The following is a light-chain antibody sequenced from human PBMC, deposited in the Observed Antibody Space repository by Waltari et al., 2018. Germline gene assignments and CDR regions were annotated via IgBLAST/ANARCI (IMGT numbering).Light chain of an antibody. V-gene: IGKV1-9*01. J-gene: IGKJ2*01. CDR2: AAS. CDR3: QQFNSHPYT. CDR1: QGISSY. Sequence: IQLTQSPPSLSAYVGDRVAITCRASQGISSYLAWYQQKPGKAPKLLIYAASTLQSGVPSRFSGSGSGSDFTLTISSLQPEDFAIYFCQQFNSHPYTFGQGTKLEI.